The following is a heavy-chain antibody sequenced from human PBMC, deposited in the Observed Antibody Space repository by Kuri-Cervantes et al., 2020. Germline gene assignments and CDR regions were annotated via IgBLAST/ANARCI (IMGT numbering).Heavy chain of an antibody. CDR2: MNPNSGNT. J-gene: IGHJ3*02. V-gene: IGHV1-8*01. Sequence: ASVKVSCKVSGYTLTELSMHWVRQAPGKGLEWMGWMNPNSGNTGYAQKFQGRVTMTRNTSISTAYMELSSLRSEDTAVYYCARGRDGFVVVAASRRRGTFDIWGQGTMVTVSS. D-gene: IGHD2-15*01. CDR1: GYTLTELS. CDR3: ARGRDGFVVVAASRRRGTFDI.